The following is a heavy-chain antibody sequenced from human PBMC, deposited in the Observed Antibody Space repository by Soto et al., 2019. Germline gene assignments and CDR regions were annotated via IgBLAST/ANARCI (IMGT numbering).Heavy chain of an antibody. CDR2: IYPGDSDT. CDR1: GYSFTSYW. J-gene: IGHJ4*02. CDR3: ARQYCSSTSCYYAFDY. Sequence: GESLKISCKGSGYSFTSYWIGWVRQMPGKGLEWMGIIYPGDSDTRYSPSFQGQVTISADKSISTAYLQWSSLKASDTAMYYCARQYCSSTSCYYAFDYWGQGTLVTVSS. D-gene: IGHD2-2*01. V-gene: IGHV5-51*01.